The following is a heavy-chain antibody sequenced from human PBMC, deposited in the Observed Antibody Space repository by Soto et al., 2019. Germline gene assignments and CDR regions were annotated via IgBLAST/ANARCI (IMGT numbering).Heavy chain of an antibody. J-gene: IGHJ5*02. CDR1: GFIFENFG. D-gene: IGHD1-26*01. V-gene: IGHV3-23*01. CDR2: ISGSGFKK. Sequence: SLRLSCAASGFIFENFGMSWVRQAPGKGLERISSISGSGFKKYYADSVKGRFTISRDNSKSTVYLELNNLSAEDTAVYHCAKNQGVELVPLATVDWFDPWGQGSVVTVSS. CDR3: AKNQGVELVPLATVDWFDP.